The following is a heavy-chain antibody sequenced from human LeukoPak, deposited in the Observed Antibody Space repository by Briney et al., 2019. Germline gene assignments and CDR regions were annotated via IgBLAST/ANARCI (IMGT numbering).Heavy chain of an antibody. CDR1: GYIFTDYY. J-gene: IGHJ4*02. D-gene: IGHD2-21*02. Sequence: ASVKFSCKASGYIFTDYYMHWVRQAPGQGLEWMGRINPNNGGTYYSQKFQGRVTMTRDTSITTAYMELSRLRSDDTAVYYCARAPAYCGGDCYFYWGQGTLVTVSS. CDR2: INPNNGGT. V-gene: IGHV1-2*06. CDR3: ARAPAYCGGDCYFY.